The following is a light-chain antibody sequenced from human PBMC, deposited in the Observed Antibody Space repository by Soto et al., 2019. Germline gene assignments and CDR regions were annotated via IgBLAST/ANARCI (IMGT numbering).Light chain of an antibody. V-gene: IGLV2-14*01. CDR3: SSYTSSSTLEV. Sequence: QSALTQPASVSGSPGQSITISCTGTSSDVGGYNYVSWYQQHPGKAPKLMIYDVSTRRSGVSNRFSGSKSGNTASLTISGLQAEDEADYYCSSYTSSSTLEVFGGGTKLTVL. CDR1: SSDVGGYNY. CDR2: DVS. J-gene: IGLJ2*01.